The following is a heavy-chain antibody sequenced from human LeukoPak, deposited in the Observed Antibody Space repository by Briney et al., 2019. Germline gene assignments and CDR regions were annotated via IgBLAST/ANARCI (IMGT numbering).Heavy chain of an antibody. CDR3: ARGSTRTYYDILTGRYFDY. J-gene: IGHJ4*02. CDR2: INPISGGT. CDR1: GYTFTGYY. Sequence: ASVKVSCKASGYTFTGYYMHWVRQAPGQGLEWMGWINPISGGTNYAQKFQGRVTMTRDTSISTAYMELSRLRSDDTAVYYCARGSTRTYYDILTGRYFDYWGQGTLVTVSS. V-gene: IGHV1-2*02. D-gene: IGHD3-9*01.